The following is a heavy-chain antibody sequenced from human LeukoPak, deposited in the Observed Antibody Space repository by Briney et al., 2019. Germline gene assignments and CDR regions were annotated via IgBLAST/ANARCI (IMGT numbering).Heavy chain of an antibody. D-gene: IGHD3-9*01. Sequence: GGSLRLSCAASGFTFSSYAMSWVRQAPGKGLEWVSAISGSGGSTYYADSVKGRFTISRDNSKNTLYLQMNSPRAEDTAVYYCARGGDYDILTGGTYYYGMAVWGQGTTVTVSS. V-gene: IGHV3-23*01. CDR1: GFTFSSYA. CDR3: ARGGDYDILTGGTYYYGMAV. J-gene: IGHJ6*02. CDR2: ISGSGGST.